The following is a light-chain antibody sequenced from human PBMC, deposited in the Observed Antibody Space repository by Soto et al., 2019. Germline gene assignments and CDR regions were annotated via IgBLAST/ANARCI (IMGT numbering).Light chain of an antibody. CDR1: PGISSY. CDR2: ASS. Sequence: DIQLTQSPSFLSASVGDRVTISCRASPGISSYLAWYQQTPGKAPKLLIYASSTLQSGVPSRFSGSGSGTEFTLTIGSLQPEDFATYYCQQLNTFPVTFGQGTRLDI. J-gene: IGKJ5*01. CDR3: QQLNTFPVT. V-gene: IGKV1-9*01.